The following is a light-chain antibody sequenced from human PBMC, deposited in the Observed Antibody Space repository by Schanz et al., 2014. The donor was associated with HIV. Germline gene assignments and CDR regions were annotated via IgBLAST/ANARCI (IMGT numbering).Light chain of an antibody. CDR3: QQAYDPPFT. J-gene: IGKJ4*01. Sequence: DIQMTQSPPSLSASLGARVTITCRARENVRTYVNWYQQKPGKAPNLLMYDASTPQSGVPSRFSGRGSGTDFTLTITSVQPDDFATYYCQQAYDPPFTFGGGTKV. CDR2: DAS. CDR1: ENVRTY. V-gene: IGKV1-39*01.